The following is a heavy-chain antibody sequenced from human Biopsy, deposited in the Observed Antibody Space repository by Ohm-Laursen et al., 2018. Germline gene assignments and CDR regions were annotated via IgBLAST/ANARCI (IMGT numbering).Heavy chain of an antibody. CDR3: AGPACNLRWLGEFSPLF. J-gene: IGHJ4*02. V-gene: IGHV4-34*01. CDR2: ISHTGST. Sequence: SDTLSLTCAVYNVSFSSFYWSWIRQPPGKGLEWIGEISHTGSTNYNPPLKSRVFMSVDTSRNQFSLKLSSVTGADTAIYYCAGPACNLRWLGEFSPLFWGQGTLVTVSP. D-gene: IGHD3-10*01. CDR1: NVSFSSFY.